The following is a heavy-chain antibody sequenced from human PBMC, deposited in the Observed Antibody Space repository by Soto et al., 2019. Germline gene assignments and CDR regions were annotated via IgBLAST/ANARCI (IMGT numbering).Heavy chain of an antibody. CDR3: ATDVVRSTGGDS. V-gene: IGHV1-69*01. J-gene: IGHJ4*02. CDR2: IIPIFSKT. Sequence: QVQLVQSGAEVKELGSSVEVSCKTSGGTFTTSSFVWVRQGPGQGLEWMGGIIPIFSKTNFAPKFQGRVTFTADESTRTVYMELSSLRSEDTAIYYCATDVVRSTGGDSWGQGTLVTVSS. D-gene: IGHD7-27*01. CDR1: GGTFTTSS.